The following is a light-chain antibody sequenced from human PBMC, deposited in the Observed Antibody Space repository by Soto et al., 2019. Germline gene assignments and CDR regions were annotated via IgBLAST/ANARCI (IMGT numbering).Light chain of an antibody. CDR2: GNS. CDR1: NSNIGAGYD. CDR3: QSYDSSLSGYV. V-gene: IGLV1-40*01. J-gene: IGLJ1*01. Sequence: QAVVTQPPSVSGAPGQRVTVSCTGGNSNIGAGYDVHWYQQLPGTAPKLLIYGNSNRPSGVPDRFSGSKSGTSASLAITGLQAEDEADYYCQSYDSSLSGYVFGTGTKLTVL.